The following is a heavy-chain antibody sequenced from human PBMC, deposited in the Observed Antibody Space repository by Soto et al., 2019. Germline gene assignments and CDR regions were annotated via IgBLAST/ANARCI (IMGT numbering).Heavy chain of an antibody. V-gene: IGHV4-4*02. CDR1: GGSISSSNW. CDR2: IYHSGST. D-gene: IGHD6-19*01. Sequence: QVQLQESGPGLVKPSGTLSLTCAVSGGSISSSNWWSWVRQPPGKGLEWIGEIYHSGSTNYNPSLKRRVTISVDKSKNQFSLKLSSVTAADTAVYYCAREEGIAVAGTSWFDPWGQGTLVTVSS. J-gene: IGHJ5*02. CDR3: AREEGIAVAGTSWFDP.